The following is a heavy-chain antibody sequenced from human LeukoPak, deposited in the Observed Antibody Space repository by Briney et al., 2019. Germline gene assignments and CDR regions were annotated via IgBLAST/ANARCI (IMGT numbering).Heavy chain of an antibody. CDR1: GGSIRSGGYY. Sequence: SETLSLTCTVSGGSIRSGGYYWSWIRQHPGKGLEWIGYIYYSGSTYYNPSLKSRVTISVDTSKNQFSLKLSSVTAADTAVYYCARGAIFGVRKYYYYMDVWGKGTTVTVSS. CDR3: ARGAIFGVRKYYYYMDV. CDR2: IYYSGST. V-gene: IGHV4-31*03. D-gene: IGHD3-3*01. J-gene: IGHJ6*03.